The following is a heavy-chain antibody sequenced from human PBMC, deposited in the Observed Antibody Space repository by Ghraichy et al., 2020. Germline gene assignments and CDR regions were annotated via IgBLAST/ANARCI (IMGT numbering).Heavy chain of an antibody. D-gene: IGHD6-19*01. Sequence: GGSLRLSCAASGFTFSSYAMHWVRQAPGKGLEWVAVISYDGSNKYYADSVKGRFTISRDNSKNTLYRQMNSLRAEDTAVYYCARDGEGQWPPGNYFDYWGQGTLVTVSS. CDR3: ARDGEGQWPPGNYFDY. V-gene: IGHV3-30-3*01. CDR1: GFTFSSYA. J-gene: IGHJ4*02. CDR2: ISYDGSNK.